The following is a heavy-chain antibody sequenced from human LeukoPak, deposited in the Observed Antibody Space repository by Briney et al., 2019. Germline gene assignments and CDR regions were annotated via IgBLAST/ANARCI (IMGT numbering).Heavy chain of an antibody. CDR1: GFTFSSYS. CDR2: ISSSSYI. V-gene: IGHV3-21*01. D-gene: IGHD6-13*01. Sequence: GGSLRLSCAASGFTFSSYSMNWVRQAPGKGLEWVSSISSSSYIYYADSVKGRFTISRDNAKNSLYLQMNSLRAEDTAVYYCASTYSSSRWEPYYYYYGMDVWGQGTTVTVSS. CDR3: ASTYSSSRWEPYYYYYGMDV. J-gene: IGHJ6*02.